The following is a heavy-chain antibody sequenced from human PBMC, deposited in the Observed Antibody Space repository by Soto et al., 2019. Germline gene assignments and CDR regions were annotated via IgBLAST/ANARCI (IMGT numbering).Heavy chain of an antibody. CDR1: GFTFSSYA. CDR2: IRKRGDSM. CDR3: ARQVYTVLTPLDY. Sequence: EVQLVESGGGLVQPGGSLRVSCAASGFTFSSYAMNWVRQTPGKGLEWVSHIRKRGDSMYYADSVKGRFTISRDNAESSLHLQMHGLTDEDTAVYYCARQVYTVLTPLDYWGQGALVTVSS. D-gene: IGHD3-9*01. V-gene: IGHV3-48*02. J-gene: IGHJ4*02.